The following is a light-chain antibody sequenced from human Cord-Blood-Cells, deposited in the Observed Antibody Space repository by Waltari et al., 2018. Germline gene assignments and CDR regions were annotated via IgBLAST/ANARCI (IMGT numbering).Light chain of an antibody. Sequence: DIVMTQSPDSLAVSLCERATINCKSSQSVLYSSNNENYLAWYQQKPGQPPKLLIYWASTRESGVPDRFSGSGSGTDFTLTISSLQTEDVAVYYCQQYYSTPWTFGQGTKVEIK. CDR1: QSVLYSSNNENY. CDR3: QQYYSTPWT. CDR2: WAS. J-gene: IGKJ1*01. V-gene: IGKV4-1*01.